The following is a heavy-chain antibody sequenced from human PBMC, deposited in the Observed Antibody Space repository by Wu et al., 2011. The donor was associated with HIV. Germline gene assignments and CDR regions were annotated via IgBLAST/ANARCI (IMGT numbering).Heavy chain of an antibody. V-gene: IGHV1-46*01. CDR1: GYTFTSYY. D-gene: IGHD3-3*01. CDR2: INPSGGST. CDR3: ARDLVQAIFGVIDYYFDY. J-gene: IGHJ4*02. Sequence: KKPGASVKVSCKASGYTFTSYYMHWVRQAPGQGLEWMGIINPSGGSTTYAQKFQDRVTMTRDTSTSTVYMELSRLRSEDTAVYYCARDLVQAIFGVIDYYFDYWGQGTLVTVSS.